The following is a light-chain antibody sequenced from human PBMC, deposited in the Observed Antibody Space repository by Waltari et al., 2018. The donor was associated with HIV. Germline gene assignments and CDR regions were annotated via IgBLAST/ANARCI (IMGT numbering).Light chain of an antibody. J-gene: IGLJ1*01. CDR2: RDK. CDR1: ALPTQY. CDR3: CAYAGSSTYV. V-gene: IGLV3-25*03. Sequence: SYELTQHPSASVSPGQTARTSCPGGALPTQYVSGYPQRPGQAPVTVIYRDKERPSGIPDRFSGSSAGTTVTLTISGVQAEDEADYYCCAYAGSSTYVFGSGTTVTVL.